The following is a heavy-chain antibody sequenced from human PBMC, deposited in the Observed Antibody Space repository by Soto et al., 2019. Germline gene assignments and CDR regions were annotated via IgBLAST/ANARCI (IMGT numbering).Heavy chain of an antibody. CDR1: GGSISNSY. J-gene: IGHJ5*02. Sequence: SETLSLTCTVSGGSISNSYWSWIRQSPGKGLEWIGYIYSSGSTNYNPSLKSRDNISVDTSKNQFSLKLSSVTAADTAVYYCARSSPVVTAPWGQGTLVTVSS. V-gene: IGHV4-59*12. CDR2: IYSSGST. D-gene: IGHD2-21*02. CDR3: ARSSPVVTAP.